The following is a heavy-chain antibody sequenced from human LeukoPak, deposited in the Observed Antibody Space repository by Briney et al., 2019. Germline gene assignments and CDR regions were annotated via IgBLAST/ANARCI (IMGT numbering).Heavy chain of an antibody. V-gene: IGHV4-4*07. Sequence: PSETLSLTCTVSGGSISSYYWSWIRQPAGKGLEWIGRIYTSGSTNYNPSLKSRVTMSVDTPKNQFSLKLSSVTAADTAVYYCARESRLWFGELLYWADAFDIWGQGTMVTVSS. D-gene: IGHD3-10*01. CDR2: IYTSGST. J-gene: IGHJ3*02. CDR3: ARESRLWFGELLYWADAFDI. CDR1: GGSISSYY.